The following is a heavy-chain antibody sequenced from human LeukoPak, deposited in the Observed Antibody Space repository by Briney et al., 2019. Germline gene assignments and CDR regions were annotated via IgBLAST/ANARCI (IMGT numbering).Heavy chain of an antibody. V-gene: IGHV3-23*01. CDR3: AKGPANSYSSSWSAKIDY. Sequence: GGSLRLSCAASGFTFSSYAMSWVRQAPGKGLEWVSTISGSGGSTYYADSVKGRFTISRDNSKNTLYLQMNSLRAEDTAVYYCAKGPANSYSSSWSAKIDYWGQGTLVTVSS. D-gene: IGHD6-13*01. J-gene: IGHJ4*02. CDR2: ISGSGGST. CDR1: GFTFSSYA.